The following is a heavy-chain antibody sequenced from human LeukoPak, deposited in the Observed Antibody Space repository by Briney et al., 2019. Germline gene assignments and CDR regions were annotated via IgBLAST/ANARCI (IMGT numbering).Heavy chain of an antibody. CDR2: ISYDGSNK. V-gene: IGHV3-30-3*01. Sequence: PGGSLRLSCAASGFTFSSYAMHWVRQAPGKGLEWVAVISYDGSNKYYADSVKGRFTISRDNSKNMLYLQMNSLRAEDTAVYYCARDAHSSGWYNWFDPWGQGTLVTVSS. CDR1: GFTFSSYA. J-gene: IGHJ5*02. CDR3: ARDAHSSGWYNWFDP. D-gene: IGHD6-19*01.